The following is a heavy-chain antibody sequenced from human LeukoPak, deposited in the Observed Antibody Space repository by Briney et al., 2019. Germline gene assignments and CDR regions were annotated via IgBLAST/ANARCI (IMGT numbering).Heavy chain of an antibody. V-gene: IGHV3-23*01. D-gene: IGHD2-2*02. CDR1: GFTFNNYA. CDR3: AKDQDCSSTSCYNAFDI. Sequence: PGGSLRLSCAASGFTFNNYAMSWVRQAPGKGLEWVSAVSGSGDSYYADSVKGRFTISRDNAKNSLYLQMNSLRAEDTAVYYCAKDQDCSSTSCYNAFDIWAKGQWSPSLQ. J-gene: IGHJ3*02. CDR2: VSGSGDS.